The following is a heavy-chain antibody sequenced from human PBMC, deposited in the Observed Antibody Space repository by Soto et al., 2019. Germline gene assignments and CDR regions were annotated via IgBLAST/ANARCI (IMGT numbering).Heavy chain of an antibody. CDR1: GFTFSNAW. D-gene: IGHD3-22*01. CDR3: TTDPNYDSSGSYALDAFDI. CDR2: IKSKTDGGTT. Sequence: PGGSLRLSCAASGFTFSNAWMSWVRQAPGKGLEWVGRIKSKTDGGTTDYAAPVKGRFTIPRDDSKNTLYLQMNSLKTEDTAVYYCTTDPNYDSSGSYALDAFDIWGQGTMVTVSS. V-gene: IGHV3-15*01. J-gene: IGHJ3*02.